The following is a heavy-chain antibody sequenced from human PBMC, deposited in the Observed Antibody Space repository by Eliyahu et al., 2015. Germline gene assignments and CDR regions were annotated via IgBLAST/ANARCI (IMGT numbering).Heavy chain of an antibody. CDR2: VIPFSGTT. Sequence: QVQLVQSGAEVKXPGSSVKVSCKASGGTFQXYAIXWXRXAPGQGLEWMGGVIPFSGTTNSARKFQDRVTITADKSTDTAYMELSSLRSDDTAIYYCARAPQDPYYYDTTTYFQNYFDYWGQGTLVTVSS. J-gene: IGHJ4*02. CDR3: ARAPQDPYYYDTTTYFQNYFDY. D-gene: IGHD2/OR15-2a*01. V-gene: IGHV1-69*06. CDR1: GGTFQXYA.